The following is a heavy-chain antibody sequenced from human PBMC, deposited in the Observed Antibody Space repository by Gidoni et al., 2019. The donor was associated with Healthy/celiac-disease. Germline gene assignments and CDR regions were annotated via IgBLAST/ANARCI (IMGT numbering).Heavy chain of an antibody. D-gene: IGHD3-3*01. V-gene: IGHV4-34*01. CDR3: AREQDFSSGYYYVAY. CDR1: GGSFSGYY. J-gene: IGHJ4*02. CDR2: INHSGST. Sequence: QVQLQQWGAGLLKPSETLSLTCAVYGGSFSGYYWSWIRQPPGKGLEWIAEINHSGSTNYNPSLKSRVTISVDTSKNQFSLKLSSVTAADTAVYYCAREQDFSSGYYYVAYWGQGTLVTVSS.